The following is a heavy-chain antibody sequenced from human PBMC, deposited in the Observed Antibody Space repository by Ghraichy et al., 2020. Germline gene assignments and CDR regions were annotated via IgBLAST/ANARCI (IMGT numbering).Heavy chain of an antibody. CDR1: GFSLSTSGVG. J-gene: IGHJ6*02. D-gene: IGHD3-22*01. CDR2: IYWDDDK. CDR3: AHRRGLRDSSGYVPYYYYGMDV. V-gene: IGHV2-5*02. Sequence: SGPTLVKPTQTLTLTCTFSGFSLSTSGVGVGWIRQPPGKALEWLALIYWDDDKRYSPSLKSRLTITKDTSKNQVVLTMTNMDPVDTATYYCAHRRGLRDSSGYVPYYYYGMDVWGQGTTVTVSS.